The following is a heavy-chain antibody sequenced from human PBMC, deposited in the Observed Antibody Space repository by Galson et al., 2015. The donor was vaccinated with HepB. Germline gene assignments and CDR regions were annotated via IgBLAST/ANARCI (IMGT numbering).Heavy chain of an antibody. D-gene: IGHD1-26*01. J-gene: IGHJ4*02. CDR1: GFTFSSYW. V-gene: IGHV3-74*01. Sequence: SLRLSCAASGFTFSSYWMHWVRQAPGKGLVWVSRINSDGSSTSYADSVKGRFTISRDNAKNTLYLQMNSLRAEDTAVYYCARVRWELLDPPPHFDYWGQGTLVTVSS. CDR3: ARVRWELLDPPPHFDY. CDR2: INSDGSST.